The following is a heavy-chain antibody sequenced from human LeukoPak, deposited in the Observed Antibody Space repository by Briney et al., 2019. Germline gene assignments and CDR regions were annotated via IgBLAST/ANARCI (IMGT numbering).Heavy chain of an antibody. CDR1: GFTFDDYA. CDR2: ISWNSGSI. Sequence: GGSLRLSCAASGFTFDDYAMHWVRQAPGKGLEWVSGISWNSGSIGYADSVKGRFTISRDNAKNSLYLQMNSLRAEDTALYYCAKDPTLKYSSGWYGRQWDYYFDYWGQGTLVTISS. CDR3: AKDPTLKYSSGWYGRQWDYYFDY. J-gene: IGHJ4*02. V-gene: IGHV3-9*01. D-gene: IGHD6-19*01.